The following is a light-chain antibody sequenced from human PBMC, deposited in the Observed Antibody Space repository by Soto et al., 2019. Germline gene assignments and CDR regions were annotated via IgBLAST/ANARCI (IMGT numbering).Light chain of an antibody. CDR2: AAS. J-gene: IGKJ5*01. CDR1: QSVSSY. CDR3: QQRSNWPLT. Sequence: EIVLTQSPATLSLSPGERAALFCRASQSVSSYFAWYQQKPGQAPHLLIYAASNRATGIPARFSGSGSGTDFTLTISSLEPEDFAVYYCQQRSNWPLTFGQGTRLEIK. V-gene: IGKV3-11*01.